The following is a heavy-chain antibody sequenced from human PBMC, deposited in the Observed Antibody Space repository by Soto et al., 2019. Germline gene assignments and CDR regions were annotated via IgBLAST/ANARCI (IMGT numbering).Heavy chain of an antibody. Sequence: LSLTCTVSGGSVSSGSYYWSWIRQPPGKGLEWIGYIYYSGSTNYNPSLKSRVTISVDTSKNQFSLKLSSVTAADTAVYYCASWNWEDYYFDYWGQGTLVTVSS. V-gene: IGHV4-61*01. CDR2: IYYSGST. D-gene: IGHD1-7*01. J-gene: IGHJ4*02. CDR1: GGSVSSGSYY. CDR3: ASWNWEDYYFDY.